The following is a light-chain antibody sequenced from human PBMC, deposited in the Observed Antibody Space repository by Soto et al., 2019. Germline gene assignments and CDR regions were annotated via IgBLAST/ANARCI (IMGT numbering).Light chain of an antibody. V-gene: IGKV3-15*01. J-gene: IGKJ2*01. Sequence: EIVMTQSPATLSVSPGERATLSCRASQSISSELAWYQQKPGQPPRLLIYGASTRATGVPARFTGIRSGSVFTLTISGLQAEDFAVFYCKQGHNWPLTFGQGTRLEI. CDR1: QSISSE. CDR3: KQGHNWPLT. CDR2: GAS.